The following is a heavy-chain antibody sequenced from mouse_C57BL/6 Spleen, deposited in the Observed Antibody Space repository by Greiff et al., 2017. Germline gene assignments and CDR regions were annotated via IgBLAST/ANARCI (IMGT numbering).Heavy chain of an antibody. D-gene: IGHD1-1*01. Sequence: QVQLQQSGAELAKPGASVKLSCKASGYTFTSYWMHWVKQRPGQGLEWIGYINPSSGYTKYNQKFKDKATLTADKSSSTAYMQLSSLTYEDSAVYYCARNYYGSSYAMGYWGQGTSVTVAS. J-gene: IGHJ4*01. V-gene: IGHV1-7*01. CDR1: GYTFTSYW. CDR2: INPSSGYT. CDR3: ARNYYGSSYAMGY.